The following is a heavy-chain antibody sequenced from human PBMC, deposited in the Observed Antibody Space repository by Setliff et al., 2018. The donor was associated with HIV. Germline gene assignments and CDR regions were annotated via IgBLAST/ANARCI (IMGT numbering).Heavy chain of an antibody. D-gene: IGHD3-22*01. CDR1: GFTFNNYA. Sequence: GGSLRLSCEASGFTFNNYAMYWVRQAPGKGLEWVAVISLDGDNKNYADSVKGRFTISRDNSKNTLYLQMNRLRSEDTAVYYCARSVPDSAYRPTDYWGQGTQVTVS. V-gene: IGHV3-30*04. CDR2: ISLDGDNK. CDR3: ARSVPDSAYRPTDY. J-gene: IGHJ4*02.